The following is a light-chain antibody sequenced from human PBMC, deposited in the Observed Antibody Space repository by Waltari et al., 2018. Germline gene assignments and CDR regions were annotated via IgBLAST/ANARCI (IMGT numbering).Light chain of an antibody. CDR2: EGN. CDR1: SSDVDSYNL. J-gene: IGLJ2*01. Sequence: QSALTQPASVSGSPGQSITISCSGSSSDVDSYNLVSWYQQHPGKVPKLILYEGNKRPSGVSNRFYGSKSGDTASLTISGLQAEDEAAYYCCSYVTSRTFVFGGGTKVSVL. CDR3: CSYVTSRTFV. V-gene: IGLV2-23*03.